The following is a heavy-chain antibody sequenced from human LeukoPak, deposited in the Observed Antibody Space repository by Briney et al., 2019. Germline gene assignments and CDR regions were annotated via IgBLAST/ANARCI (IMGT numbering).Heavy chain of an antibody. J-gene: IGHJ6*04. D-gene: IGHD3-10*02. Sequence: GGTLRLSCAASGFTFSSYGMSWIRQAPGKGLEWVSAISGSGGSTYYADSVKGRFTISRDNSKNTLYLQMNSLRAEDTAVYYCAELGITMIGGVWGKGTTVTISS. V-gene: IGHV3-23*01. CDR2: ISGSGGST. CDR1: GFTFSSYG. CDR3: AELGITMIGGV.